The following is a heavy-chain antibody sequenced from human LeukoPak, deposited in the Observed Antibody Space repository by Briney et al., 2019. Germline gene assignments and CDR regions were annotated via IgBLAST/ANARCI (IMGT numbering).Heavy chain of an antibody. CDR3: ARGRGWNYYDSSALRR. CDR1: GGSFSGYY. Sequence: SETLSLTCAVYGGSFSGYYWSWIRQPPGKGLEWIGEINHSGSTNYNPSLRSRVTISVDTSKNQFSLKLSSVTAADTAVYYCARGRGWNYYDSSALRRWGQGTMVTVSS. V-gene: IGHV4-34*01. CDR2: INHSGST. J-gene: IGHJ3*01. D-gene: IGHD3-22*01.